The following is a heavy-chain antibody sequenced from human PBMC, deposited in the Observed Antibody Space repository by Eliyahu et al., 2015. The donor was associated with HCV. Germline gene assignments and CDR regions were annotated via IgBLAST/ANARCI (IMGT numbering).Heavy chain of an antibody. CDR3: ASGGGGIAVAGTGGWFDP. J-gene: IGHJ5*02. CDR1: ITTYY. Sequence: ITTYYWSWIRQPPGKGLEWIGYIHYSGSTNYNPSLKSRVTISVDTSKNQFSLNLTSVTAADTAVYYCASGGGGIAVAGTGGWFDPWGQGTLVTVSS. V-gene: IGHV4-59*01. CDR2: IHYSGST. D-gene: IGHD6-19*01.